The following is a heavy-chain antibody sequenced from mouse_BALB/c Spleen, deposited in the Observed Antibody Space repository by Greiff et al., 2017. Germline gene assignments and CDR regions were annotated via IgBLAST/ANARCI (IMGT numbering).Heavy chain of an antibody. CDR1: GFTFSSFG. V-gene: IGHV5-17*02. CDR3: ARLRDYPYAMDY. D-gene: IGHD5-5*01. CDR2: ISSGSSTI. Sequence: DVKLVESGGGLVQPGGSRKLSCAASGFTFSSFGMHWVRQAPEKGLEWVAYISSGSSTIYYADTVKGRFTISRDNPKNTLFLQMTSLRSEDTAMYYCARLRDYPYAMDYWGQGTSVTVSS. J-gene: IGHJ4*01.